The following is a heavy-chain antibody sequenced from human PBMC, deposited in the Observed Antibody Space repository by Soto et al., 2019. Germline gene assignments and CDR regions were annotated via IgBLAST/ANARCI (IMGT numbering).Heavy chain of an antibody. CDR3: ARGSGWLPDY. J-gene: IGHJ4*02. D-gene: IGHD6-19*01. Sequence: QVQLQESGPGLVKPSETLSLTCTVSGASINNYYWSWIRQPPGKGLEWIGYIYISGITDYNPSLKSRVTISTDTSNNQFSLKLNFVTAADTAVYYCARGSGWLPDYRGQGALVTVSS. V-gene: IGHV4-59*01. CDR1: GASINNYY. CDR2: IYISGIT.